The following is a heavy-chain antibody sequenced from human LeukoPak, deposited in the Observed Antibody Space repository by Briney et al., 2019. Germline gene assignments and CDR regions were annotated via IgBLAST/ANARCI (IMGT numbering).Heavy chain of an antibody. V-gene: IGHV3-7*01. CDR3: TKERGAADGPIFEY. D-gene: IGHD6-13*01. J-gene: IGHJ4*02. CDR2: IKQDGGER. Sequence: GGSLRLSCEASGFNFRSYWMSWVRQAPGKGLEWVANIKQDGGERYYVDSVKARFTISRDNAQSSLYLQMNSLRAEDTAIYYCTKERGAADGPIFEYWGQGILVTVSS. CDR1: GFNFRSYW.